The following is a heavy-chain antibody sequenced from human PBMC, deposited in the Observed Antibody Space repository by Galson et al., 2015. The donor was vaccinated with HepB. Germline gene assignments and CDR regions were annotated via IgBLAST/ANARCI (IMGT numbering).Heavy chain of an antibody. CDR1: GFTFSSYS. Sequence: SLRLSCAASGFTFSSYSMNWVRQAPGKGLEWVSYISSSSSTIYYADSVKGRFTISRDNAKNSLYLQMNSLRAEDTAVYYCARDAHVVSWFRDSGCFDYWGQGTLVTVSS. V-gene: IGHV3-48*01. J-gene: IGHJ4*02. D-gene: IGHD3-10*01. CDR3: ARDAHVVSWFRDSGCFDY. CDR2: ISSSSSTI.